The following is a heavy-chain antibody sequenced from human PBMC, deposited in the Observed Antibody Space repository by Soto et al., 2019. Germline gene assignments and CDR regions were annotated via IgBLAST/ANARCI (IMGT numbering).Heavy chain of an antibody. V-gene: IGHV4-61*01. CDR1: GGSVSSGNYF. D-gene: IGHD2-2*01. Sequence: SETLSLTCTVSGGSVSSGNYFWSWIRQPPGKGLEWIGYFYYTRSINYNPSLKSRVTISIDASKDQFSLRLSSVTAADTAVYYCARVPDRWGQGTLVTVSS. J-gene: IGHJ5*02. CDR2: FYYTRSI. CDR3: ARVPDR.